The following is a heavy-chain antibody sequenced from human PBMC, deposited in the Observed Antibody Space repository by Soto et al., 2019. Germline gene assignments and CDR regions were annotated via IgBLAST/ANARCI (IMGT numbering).Heavy chain of an antibody. CDR2: IKQDGGQT. D-gene: IGHD6-6*01. CDR1: GFTFDSYW. CDR3: ARDRRYSSSSPLEYYYYGMDV. V-gene: IGHV3-7*01. Sequence: PGGSLRLSCAASGFTFDSYWVTWVRQAPGKGLEWVAHIKQDGGQTYYVDSVKGRFTISRDNAKTSLYLQMNSLRAEDTSVYYCARDRRYSSSSPLEYYYYGMDVWGQGTTVTVSS. J-gene: IGHJ6*02.